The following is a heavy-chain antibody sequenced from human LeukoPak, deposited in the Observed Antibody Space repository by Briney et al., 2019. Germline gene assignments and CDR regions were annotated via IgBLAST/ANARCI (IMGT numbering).Heavy chain of an antibody. CDR2: INHSGSP. CDR3: ARWWRRAYYYGSGSYYNPQLNDAFDI. Sequence: PSETLSLTCAVYGGSLSGYSWSWIRQPPGKGLEWIGEINHSGSPNYNPSLKSRVTISVDTSKNQFSLKLSSVTAADTAVYYCARWWRRAYYYGSGSYYNPQLNDAFDIWGQGTMVTVSS. V-gene: IGHV4-34*01. D-gene: IGHD3-10*01. CDR1: GGSLSGYS. J-gene: IGHJ3*02.